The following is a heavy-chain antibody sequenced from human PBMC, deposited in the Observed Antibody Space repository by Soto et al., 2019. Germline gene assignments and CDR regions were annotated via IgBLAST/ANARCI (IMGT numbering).Heavy chain of an antibody. CDR3: AREYYYDSSGYFDY. CDR2: IIPIFGTA. V-gene: IGHV1-69*13. D-gene: IGHD3-22*01. J-gene: IGHJ4*02. Sequence: SVKVSCKASGGTFSSYAISWVRQAPGQGLEWMGGIIPIFGTANYAQKFQGRVTITADESTSTAYMELSSLRSEDTAVYYCAREYYYDSSGYFDYWGQGTLVTVSS. CDR1: GGTFSSYA.